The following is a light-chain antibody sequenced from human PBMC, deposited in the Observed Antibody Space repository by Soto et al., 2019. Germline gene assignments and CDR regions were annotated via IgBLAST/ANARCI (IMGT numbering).Light chain of an antibody. Sequence: EILMTQSPATLSVSPGERATLSCRASQSVSNNLAWYQHIPSQAPRLLIYGTSTRATGVTARFRGGGSGTEFTLTISSLLPADSAVYYCHQYHKWLPITFGQGTRLEIK. J-gene: IGKJ5*01. CDR2: GTS. CDR3: HQYHKWLPIT. V-gene: IGKV3-15*01. CDR1: QSVSNN.